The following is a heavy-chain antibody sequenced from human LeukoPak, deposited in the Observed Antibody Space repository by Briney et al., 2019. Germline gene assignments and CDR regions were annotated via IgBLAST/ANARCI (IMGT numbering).Heavy chain of an antibody. D-gene: IGHD3-9*01. J-gene: IGHJ4*02. CDR1: GYTLTELS. V-gene: IGHV1-24*01. Sequence: ASVKVSCKVSGYTLTELSMHWVRQAPGKGLEWMGGFDPEDGETIYAQKFQGRVTMTEDTSTDTAYMELSSLRSEDTAVYFCARSELQYFDWFHREYYFDYWGQGTLVTVSS. CDR3: ARSELQYFDWFHREYYFDY. CDR2: FDPEDGET.